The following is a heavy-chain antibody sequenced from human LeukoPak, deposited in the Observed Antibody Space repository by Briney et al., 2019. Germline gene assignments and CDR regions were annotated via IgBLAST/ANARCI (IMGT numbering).Heavy chain of an antibody. D-gene: IGHD6-19*01. Sequence: SETLSLTRTVSGGSISGYYWTWIRQPPGKGLEWIGYIHTSGSSNYNPSLKSRVTISVDASKNQFALKLSSVTAADTAVYYCARLWLGYYFDYWGQGTLVTVSS. V-gene: IGHV4-4*09. CDR3: ARLWLGYYFDY. J-gene: IGHJ4*02. CDR2: IHTSGSS. CDR1: GGSISGYY.